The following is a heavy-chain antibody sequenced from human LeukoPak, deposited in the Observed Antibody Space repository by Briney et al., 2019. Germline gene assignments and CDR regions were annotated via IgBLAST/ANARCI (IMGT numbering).Heavy chain of an antibody. CDR1: GYTFTSYG. CDR3: ARSPYGTGSYSFPRMADY. D-gene: IGHD3-10*01. CDR2: SSAYNGNT. J-gene: IGHJ4*02. Sequence: ASVKVSCTGSGYTFTSYGISWVRQAPGQGLEWMGWSSAYNGNTNNAQKLQGRVTMTTDTSTSTAYMELRSLRSDDTAVYYCARSPYGTGSYSFPRMADYWGQGTLVTVSS. V-gene: IGHV1-18*04.